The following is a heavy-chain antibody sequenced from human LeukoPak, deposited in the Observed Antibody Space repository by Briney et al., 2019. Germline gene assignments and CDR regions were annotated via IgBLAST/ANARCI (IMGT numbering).Heavy chain of an antibody. J-gene: IGHJ6*02. CDR3: ARGGLGYCSGGSCYSGRDLNYYGMDV. CDR1: GFTFSSYD. CDR2: IGTAGDT. V-gene: IGHV3-13*04. Sequence: GGSLRLSCAASGFTFSSYDMHWVRQATGKGLEWVSAIGTAGDTYYRGSVKGRFTISRENAKNSLYLQMNSLRAGDTAVYYCARGGLGYCSGGSCYSGRDLNYYGMDVWGQGTTVTVSS. D-gene: IGHD2-15*01.